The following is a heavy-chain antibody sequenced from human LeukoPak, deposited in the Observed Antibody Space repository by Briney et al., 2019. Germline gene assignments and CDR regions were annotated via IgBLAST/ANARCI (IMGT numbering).Heavy chain of an antibody. D-gene: IGHD3-22*01. J-gene: IGHJ4*02. CDR1: GGSISSSSYY. Sequence: SETLSFTCTVSGGSISSSSYYWGWIRQPPGKGLEWIGSIYYSGSTYYNPSLKSRVTISVDTSKNQFSLKLSSVTAADTAVYYCAGTYYYDSSGYYFPGYQYYWGQGTLVTVSS. CDR3: AGTYYYDSSGYYFPGYQYY. V-gene: IGHV4-39*01. CDR2: IYYSGST.